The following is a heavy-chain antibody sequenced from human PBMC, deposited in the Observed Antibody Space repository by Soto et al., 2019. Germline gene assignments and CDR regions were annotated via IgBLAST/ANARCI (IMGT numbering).Heavy chain of an antibody. D-gene: IGHD3-10*01. J-gene: IGHJ4*02. V-gene: IGHV1-8*01. Sequence: ASVKVSCKASGYTFTSCDINWVRQATGQGLEWMGWMNPNSGNTGYAQKFQGRVTMTRDTSTSTVYMELSSLRSEDTAVYYFARDARDGSGSYYPCDYWGQGSLVTVSS. CDR2: MNPNSGNT. CDR1: GYTFTSCD. CDR3: ARDARDGSGSYYPCDY.